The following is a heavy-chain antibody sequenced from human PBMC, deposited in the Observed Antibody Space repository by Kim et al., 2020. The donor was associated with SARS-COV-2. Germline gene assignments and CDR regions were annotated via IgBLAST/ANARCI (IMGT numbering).Heavy chain of an antibody. Sequence: GGSLRLSCAASGFTFSDYYMSWIRQAPGKGLEWVSYISSSGSTIYYADSVKGRFTISRDNAKNSLYLQMNSLRAEDTAVYYCARALSGKATISADAFDIWGQGTMVTVSS. J-gene: IGHJ3*02. D-gene: IGHD5-12*01. CDR2: ISSSGSTI. CDR1: GFTFSDYY. CDR3: ARALSGKATISADAFDI. V-gene: IGHV3-11*01.